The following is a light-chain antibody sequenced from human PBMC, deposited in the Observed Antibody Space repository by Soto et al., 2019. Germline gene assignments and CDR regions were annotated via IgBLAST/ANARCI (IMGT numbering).Light chain of an antibody. CDR2: EVS. J-gene: IGLJ2*01. Sequence: QSALTQPASVSGSPGQSITISCTGTSSDVGGYNYVSWYQQHPGKAPKLMFYEVSNRPSGVSNRFSGSKSGNTASLTISGLQAEAEADYYCSSYTSSSTLVVFGGGTKLTVL. V-gene: IGLV2-14*01. CDR1: SSDVGGYNY. CDR3: SSYTSSSTLVV.